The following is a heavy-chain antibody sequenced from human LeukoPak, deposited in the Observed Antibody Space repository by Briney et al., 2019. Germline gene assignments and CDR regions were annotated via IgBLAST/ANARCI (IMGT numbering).Heavy chain of an antibody. Sequence: GASVKVFSKASRGTDSSYAISWVRQAPRQGGEWMGGIIPIFGTAHYAQKVQGRVTITKDESTSTAYMELSSLGSEDTAVYYCAFDSSAAYYYMDVWGKGTTVSVSS. CDR1: RGTDSSYA. D-gene: IGHD6-25*01. J-gene: IGHJ6*03. V-gene: IGHV1-69*05. CDR2: IIPIFGTA. CDR3: AFDSSAAYYYMDV.